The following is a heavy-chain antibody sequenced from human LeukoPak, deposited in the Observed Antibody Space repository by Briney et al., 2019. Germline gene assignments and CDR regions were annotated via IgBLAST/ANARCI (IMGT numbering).Heavy chain of an antibody. D-gene: IGHD3-10*01. J-gene: IGHJ4*02. CDR2: INPNSGGT. Sequence: EASVKVSCKASGYTFTGYYMHWVRQAPGQGLEWMGWINPNSGGTNYAQKFQGRVTMTRDTSISTAYMELSRLRSDDTAVYYCARDASDTDYGSGSYPGYWGQGTLVTVSS. CDR1: GYTFTGYY. V-gene: IGHV1-2*02. CDR3: ARDASDTDYGSGSYPGY.